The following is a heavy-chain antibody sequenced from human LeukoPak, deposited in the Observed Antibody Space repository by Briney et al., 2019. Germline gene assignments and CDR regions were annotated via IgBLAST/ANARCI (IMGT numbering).Heavy chain of an antibody. CDR3: ARAAKWEFYHYYMDV. J-gene: IGHJ6*03. CDR1: EFTCSSYS. V-gene: IGHV3-48*01. Sequence: GGSLRLSCVASEFTCSSYSMVWVRQAPGKGLEWISYLSNGSGNRYYADSVKGRFTISRDNAKNLLYLQMNNLRADDTAVYYCARAAKWEFYHYYMDVWGKGTTVAVSS. D-gene: IGHD1-26*01. CDR2: LSNGSGNR.